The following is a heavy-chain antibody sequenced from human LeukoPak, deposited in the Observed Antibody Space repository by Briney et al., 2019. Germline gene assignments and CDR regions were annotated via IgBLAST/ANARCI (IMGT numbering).Heavy chain of an antibody. CDR3: AKGYYYDSSGYYHDAFDI. CDR2: ISWNSGGI. D-gene: IGHD3-22*01. Sequence: GGSLRLSCAASGFTFDDYAMHWVRQAPGKGLEWVSGISWNSGGIGYADSVKGRFTISRDNAKNSLYLQMNSLRAEDMALYYCAKGYYYDSSGYYHDAFDIWGQGTMVTVSS. CDR1: GFTFDDYA. V-gene: IGHV3-9*03. J-gene: IGHJ3*02.